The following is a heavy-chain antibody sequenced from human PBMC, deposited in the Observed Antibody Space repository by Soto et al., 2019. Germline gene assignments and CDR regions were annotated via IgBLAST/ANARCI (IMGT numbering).Heavy chain of an antibody. J-gene: IGHJ4*02. Sequence: QVQLQESGPGLVKPSETLSLTCTVSGGSISSYYWSWIRQPPGKGLEWIGYIYYSGSTNYNPSLKSRFTIAVDTSKNQLPLKLSSVTAADTAVYYCARRYGYSFDYWGQGTLVTVSS. D-gene: IGHD5-18*01. CDR2: IYYSGST. CDR3: ARRYGYSFDY. CDR1: GGSISSYY. V-gene: IGHV4-59*08.